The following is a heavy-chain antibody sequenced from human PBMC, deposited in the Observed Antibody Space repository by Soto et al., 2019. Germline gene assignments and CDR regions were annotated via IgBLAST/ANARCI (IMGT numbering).Heavy chain of an antibody. CDR2: INPNSGGT. D-gene: IGHD6-13*01. J-gene: IGHJ6*02. CDR3: ARDRSSSWYYAYYYYGMDV. Sequence: GXPVKVSCKASAYPSTGYYMHWVRQSPGQGLEWMGWINPNSGGTNYAQKFQGRVTMTRDTSISTAYMELSRLRSDDTAVYYCARDRSSSWYYAYYYYGMDVWGQGTTVLVSS. V-gene: IGHV1-2*02. CDR1: AYPSTGYY.